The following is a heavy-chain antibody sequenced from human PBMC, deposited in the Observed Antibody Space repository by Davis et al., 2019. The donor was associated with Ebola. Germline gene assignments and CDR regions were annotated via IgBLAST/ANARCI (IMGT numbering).Heavy chain of an antibody. D-gene: IGHD5-18*01. V-gene: IGHV3-15*01. Sequence: GESPKTPCAASGFTLRNVWMSWVRQAPGKGLEWVGRIKSKTDGGTTDYAAPVKGRFTISRDDSKNTLYLQMNSLKTEDTAMYYCTHVGYSLPNNGFDPWGQGTLVTVSS. CDR2: IKSKTDGGTT. CDR3: THVGYSLPNNGFDP. CDR1: GFTLRNVW. J-gene: IGHJ5*02.